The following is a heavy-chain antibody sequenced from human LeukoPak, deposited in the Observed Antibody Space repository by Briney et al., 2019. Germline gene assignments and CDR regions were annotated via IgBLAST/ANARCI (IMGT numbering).Heavy chain of an antibody. CDR3: AKRVFGGVDI. Sequence: GGSLRLSCAASGFTFDNYAMTWVRQGPGKGLEWIATISGSGGNTYSADSVKGRFTISRDNSKNTLYLQMDSLRAEDTAVYYCAKRVFGGVDIWGQGTKVTVSS. V-gene: IGHV3-23*01. CDR1: GFTFDNYA. CDR2: ISGSGGNT. J-gene: IGHJ3*02. D-gene: IGHD3-16*01.